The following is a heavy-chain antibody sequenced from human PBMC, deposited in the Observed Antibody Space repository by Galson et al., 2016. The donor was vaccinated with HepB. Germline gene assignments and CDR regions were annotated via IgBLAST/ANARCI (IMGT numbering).Heavy chain of an antibody. CDR3: ARLEKAGTSRGKWFDP. V-gene: IGHV5-51*03. J-gene: IGHJ5*02. CDR1: GYSFTTYW. D-gene: IGHD4-17*01. Sequence: QSGAEVKKPGESLKISCKGSGYSFTTYWIGWVRQMPGKGLEWMGIIYPGDSDSRYSPSFQGQVTISADKSISTAYLQWSSLKASDTAMYYCARLEKAGTSRGKWFDPWGQGTLVTVSS. CDR2: IYPGDSDS.